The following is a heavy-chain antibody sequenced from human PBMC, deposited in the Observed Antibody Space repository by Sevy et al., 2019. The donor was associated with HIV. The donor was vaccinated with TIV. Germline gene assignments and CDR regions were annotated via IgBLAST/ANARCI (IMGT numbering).Heavy chain of an antibody. CDR2: ISGSGGST. CDR3: AQIATFDSYAPPYYYYMDV. CDR1: GFTFSSYA. J-gene: IGHJ6*03. V-gene: IGHV3-23*01. D-gene: IGHD5-18*01. Sequence: GGSLRLSCAASGFTFSSYAMSWVRQAPGKGLEWVSAISGSGGSTYYADSVKGRFTISRDNSKNTLYLQMNSLRAEDTAVYYCAQIATFDSYAPPYYYYMDVWGKGTTVTVSS.